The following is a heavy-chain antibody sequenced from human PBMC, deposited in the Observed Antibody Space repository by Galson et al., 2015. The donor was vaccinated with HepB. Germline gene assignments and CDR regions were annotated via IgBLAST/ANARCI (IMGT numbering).Heavy chain of an antibody. CDR2: INHSGST. CDR3: ARARRGGSSWPTPRGYFDY. Sequence: SETLSLTYAVYGGSFSVYYWSWTRQPPGEGLEWSGEINHSGSTNYNPSLKSRVTISVNTSKNQFSLKLSTVTAADTAVYYCARARRGGSSWPTPRGYFDYWGQGTLVTVSS. D-gene: IGHD6-13*01. J-gene: IGHJ4*02. CDR1: GGSFSVYY. V-gene: IGHV4-34*01.